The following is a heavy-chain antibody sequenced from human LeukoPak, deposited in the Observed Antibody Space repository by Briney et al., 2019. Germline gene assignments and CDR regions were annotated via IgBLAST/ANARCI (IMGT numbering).Heavy chain of an antibody. CDR1: GYTFTSYA. Sequence: GASVKVSCKASGYTFTSYAMHWVRQAPGQRLEWMGWINAGNGNTKYSQKFQGRVTITRDTSASTAYMELSSLRSEDTAVYYCARAYGITFGGVIVRFRFDPWGQGTLVTVSS. D-gene: IGHD3-16*02. CDR2: INAGNGNT. V-gene: IGHV1-3*01. J-gene: IGHJ5*02. CDR3: ARAYGITFGGVIVRFRFDP.